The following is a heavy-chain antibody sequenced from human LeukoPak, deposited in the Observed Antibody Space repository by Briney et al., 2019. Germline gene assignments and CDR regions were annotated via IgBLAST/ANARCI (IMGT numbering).Heavy chain of an antibody. J-gene: IGHJ4*02. D-gene: IGHD4-17*01. CDR1: GPSFSSYY. Sequence: PSETLSLTCGVSGPSFSSYYWSWIRQPPGKGLEWIGEVNHSGYTNTNPSLKSRVTISVDTSNNQFSLRLSSVTAADTAVYFCARMTTGHDYWGQGTLVTVSS. CDR3: ARMTTGHDY. CDR2: VNHSGYT. V-gene: IGHV4-34*01.